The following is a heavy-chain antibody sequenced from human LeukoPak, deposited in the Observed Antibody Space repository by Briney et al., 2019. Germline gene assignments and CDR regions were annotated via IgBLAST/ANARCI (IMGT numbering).Heavy chain of an antibody. V-gene: IGHV5-51*01. CDR1: GYSFTNYW. CDR2: IHPGDSNT. D-gene: IGHD2-15*01. CDR3: ATGRYCSGTTCYSSLDF. Sequence: GESLKISCKGSGYSFTNYWIAWVRQMPGKGLEWMGIIHPGDSNTRYSPSFQGQVTISVDKSITTAYLQWSSLKASDTAVYCCATGRYCSGTTCYSSLDFWGRGTLVTVSS. J-gene: IGHJ4*02.